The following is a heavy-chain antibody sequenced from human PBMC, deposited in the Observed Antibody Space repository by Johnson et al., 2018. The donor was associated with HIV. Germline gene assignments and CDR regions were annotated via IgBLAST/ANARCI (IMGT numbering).Heavy chain of an antibody. V-gene: IGHV3-20*04. CDR3: ARAPEVWELRHPGTFDV. Sequence: VQLVESGGGLVQPGGSLRLSCAASGFTFSSYAMSWVRQAPGTGLEWVSGINWNGSSTGHADSVKGRFTISRDNAKNSLYLQMNSLRAEDTALYYCARAPEVWELRHPGTFDVWGQGTMVTVSS. CDR2: INWNGSST. D-gene: IGHD3-3*01. J-gene: IGHJ3*01. CDR1: GFTFSSYA.